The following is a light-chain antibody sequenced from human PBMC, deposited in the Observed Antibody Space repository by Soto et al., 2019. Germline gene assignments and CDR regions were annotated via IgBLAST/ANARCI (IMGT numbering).Light chain of an antibody. V-gene: IGKV1-39*01. CDR1: QSISSY. Sequence: DIQMTQSPSSLSASVGDRVTITCRASQSISSYLNWYRQKPGKAPKLLIYAASSFQSGLTSRFSGSGSGTDFNLTISNLQPEDFATYYYQQSYSTPRTFGQGTKVEIK. CDR3: QQSYSTPRT. CDR2: AAS. J-gene: IGKJ1*01.